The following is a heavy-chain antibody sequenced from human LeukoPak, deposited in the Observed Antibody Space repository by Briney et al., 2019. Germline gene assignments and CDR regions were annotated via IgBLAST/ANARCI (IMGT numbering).Heavy chain of an antibody. D-gene: IGHD6-13*01. CDR3: ARVRQQLVDFDY. CDR1: GYTFTGYY. J-gene: IGHJ4*02. V-gene: IGHV1-2*07. CDR2: INPNSAGT. Sequence: ASVKVSCKASGYTFTGYYMHWVRQAPGQGLEWMGWINPNSAGTNYAHKFQGRVTMTSDTSISTAYMKLGRLRSDDTAVYYCARVRQQLVDFDYWGQGTLVTVSS.